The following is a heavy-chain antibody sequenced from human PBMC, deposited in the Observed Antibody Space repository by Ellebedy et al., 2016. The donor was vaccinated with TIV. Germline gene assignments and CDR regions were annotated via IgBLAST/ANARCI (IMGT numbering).Heavy chain of an antibody. J-gene: IGHJ6*02. CDR1: GFTFGSYG. CDR2: ISYDGSNK. CDR3: AKEAYDILTGSQMNGMDV. V-gene: IGHV3-30*18. Sequence: GGSLRLSCAASGFTFGSYGMHWVRQAPGKGLEWLAFISYDGSNKYYADSVKGRFTISRDSSKNTLYLQMNSLRAEDTAMYYCAKEAYDILTGSQMNGMDVWGQGTTVTVSS. D-gene: IGHD3-9*01.